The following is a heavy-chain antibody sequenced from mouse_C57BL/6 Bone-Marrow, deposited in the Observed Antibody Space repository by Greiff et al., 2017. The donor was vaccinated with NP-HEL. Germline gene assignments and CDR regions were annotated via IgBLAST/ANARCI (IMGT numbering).Heavy chain of an antibody. CDR1: GYTFTSYW. D-gene: IGHD1-1*01. J-gene: IGHJ3*01. CDR2: IHPNSGST. Sequence: VQLQQPGAELVKPGASVKLSCKASGYTFTSYWMHWVKQRPGQGLEWIAMIHPNSGSTNYNEKFKSKATLTVDKSSSTAYMQLSSLTSEDSAVYYCARERYLRVAYWGQGTLVTVSA. CDR3: ARERYLRVAY. V-gene: IGHV1-64*01.